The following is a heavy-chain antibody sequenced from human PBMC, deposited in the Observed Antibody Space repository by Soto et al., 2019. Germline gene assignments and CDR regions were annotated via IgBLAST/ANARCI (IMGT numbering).Heavy chain of an antibody. V-gene: IGHV3-21*01. CDR3: ARLRFGGSYVDY. J-gene: IGHJ4*02. CDR1: GFTFSSYS. CDR2: ISSSSSYI. Sequence: EVQLVESGGGLVKPGGSLRLSCAASGFTFSSYSMNWVRQAPGKGLEWVSSISSSSSYIYYADSVKGRFTISRDNAKNSRYLQMNSLRAEDTAVYYCARLRFGGSYVDYWGQGTLVTVSS. D-gene: IGHD1-26*01.